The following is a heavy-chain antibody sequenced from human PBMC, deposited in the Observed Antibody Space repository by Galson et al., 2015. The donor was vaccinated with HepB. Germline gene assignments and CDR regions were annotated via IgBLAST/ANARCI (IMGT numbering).Heavy chain of an antibody. CDR3: ARGRIVVVVAAGYFDY. CDR1: GGSFSGYY. Sequence: SETLSLTCAVYGGSFSGYYWSWIRQPPGKGLEWIGEINHSGSTNYNPSLKSRVTISVDTSKNQFSLKLSSVTAADTAVYYCARGRIVVVVAAGYFDYWGQGTLVTVSS. J-gene: IGHJ4*02. CDR2: INHSGST. V-gene: IGHV4-34*01. D-gene: IGHD2-15*01.